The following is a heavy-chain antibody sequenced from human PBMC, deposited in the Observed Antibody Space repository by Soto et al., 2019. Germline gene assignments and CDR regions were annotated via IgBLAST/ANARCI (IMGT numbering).Heavy chain of an antibody. CDR2: VYYSGST. CDR3: ARETGTTRVGFDP. J-gene: IGHJ5*02. D-gene: IGHD1-7*01. Sequence: PSETLSLTCSVSGDSISHYYWTWIRQPPGKGLEWIGYVYYSGSTNYNPSLKSRVTISVDTSKNQFSLKLSSVTAADTAVYYCARETGTTRVGFDPWGQGNLVTVSS. CDR1: GDSISHYY. V-gene: IGHV4-59*01.